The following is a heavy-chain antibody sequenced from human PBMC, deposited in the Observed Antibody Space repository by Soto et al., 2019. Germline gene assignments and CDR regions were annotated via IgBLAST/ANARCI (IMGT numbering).Heavy chain of an antibody. Sequence: ASVKVSCKVSGYTLTELSMHWVRQAPGKGLEWMGGFDPEDGETIYAQKFQGRVTMTEDTSTDTAYMELSSLRSEDTAVYYCATVIPESSGWQNLGYWGQGTRVTVSS. CDR1: GYTLTELS. V-gene: IGHV1-24*01. CDR2: FDPEDGET. J-gene: IGHJ4*02. D-gene: IGHD6-19*01. CDR3: ATVIPESSGWQNLGY.